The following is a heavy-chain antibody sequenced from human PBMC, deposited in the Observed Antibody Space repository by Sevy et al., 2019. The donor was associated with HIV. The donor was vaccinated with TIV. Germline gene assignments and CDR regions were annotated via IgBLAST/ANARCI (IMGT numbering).Heavy chain of an antibody. CDR3: ASEGYYDYIWGSYRYFNDY. Sequence: GGSLRLSCAASGFTFSNYWMTWVRQAPGKGLEWVAHIKQDGSEKHNVDSGKGRLTISRDNSTNSVYLPMNSLRAEDTAVYFCASEGYYDYIWGSYRYFNDYWGQGTLVTVSS. CDR2: IKQDGSEK. J-gene: IGHJ4*02. V-gene: IGHV3-7*03. CDR1: GFTFSNYW. D-gene: IGHD3-16*02.